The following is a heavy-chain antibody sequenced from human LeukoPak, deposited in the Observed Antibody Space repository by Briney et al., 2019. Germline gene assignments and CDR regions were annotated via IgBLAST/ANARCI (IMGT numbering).Heavy chain of an antibody. CDR3: ARAKGYYDSSGYSLDY. D-gene: IGHD3-22*01. CDR2: IYHSGST. V-gene: IGHV4-4*02. CDR1: GGSISSSNW. J-gene: IGHJ4*02. Sequence: SGTLSLTCAVSGGSISSSNWWSWVLQPPGQGLEWIGEIYHSGSTNYNPSLKSRVTISVDKSKNQFSLKLSSVTAADTAVYYCARAKGYYDSSGYSLDYWGQGTLVTVSS.